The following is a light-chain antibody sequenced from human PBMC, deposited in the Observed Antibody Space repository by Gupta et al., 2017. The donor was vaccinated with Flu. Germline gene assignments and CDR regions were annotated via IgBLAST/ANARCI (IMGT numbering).Light chain of an antibody. CDR2: EDN. V-gene: IGLV6-57*01. CDR1: SGGIASNY. J-gene: IGLJ2*01. CDR3: QSYDSSNVV. Sequence: NFTLTQPHSVSESPGKTVTISCTRSSGGIASNYVQWYQQRPGSSPTTVIYEDNQRPSGVPDRFSGSIDSSSNSASLTISGLKTEDEADYYCQSYDSSNVVFGGGTKLTVL.